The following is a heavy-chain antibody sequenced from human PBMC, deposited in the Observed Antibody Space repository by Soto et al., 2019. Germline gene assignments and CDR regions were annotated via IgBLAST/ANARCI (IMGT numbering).Heavy chain of an antibody. D-gene: IGHD3-3*01. V-gene: IGHV1-8*01. Sequence: GASVKVSCKASGYTFTSYDINWVRQATGQGLEWMGWMNPNSGNTGYAQKFQGRVTMTRNTSISTAYMELSSLRSEDTAVYYCAKDSYYDFWSGYPTYFDYWGQGTLVTVSS. CDR1: GYTFTSYD. J-gene: IGHJ4*02. CDR3: AKDSYYDFWSGYPTYFDY. CDR2: MNPNSGNT.